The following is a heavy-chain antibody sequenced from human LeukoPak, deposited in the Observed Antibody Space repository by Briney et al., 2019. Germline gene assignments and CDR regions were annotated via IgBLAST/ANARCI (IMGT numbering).Heavy chain of an antibody. V-gene: IGHV3-23*01. CDR2: ISGSGGST. J-gene: IGHJ4*02. D-gene: IGHD5-12*01. Sequence: GGSLRLSCAASGFTFSSYAMSWVRQAPGKGLEWVSAISGSGGSTYYADSVKGRFTISRDNSKNTLYLQMNSLRAEDTAVYYCAKTHSRSGYDLGDFDYWGQGTLVTVSS. CDR1: GFTFSSYA. CDR3: AKTHSRSGYDLGDFDY.